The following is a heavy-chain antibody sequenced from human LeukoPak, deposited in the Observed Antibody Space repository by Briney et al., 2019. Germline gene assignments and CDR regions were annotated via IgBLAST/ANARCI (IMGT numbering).Heavy chain of an antibody. CDR1: GFTFSSYS. J-gene: IGHJ6*02. D-gene: IGHD2-21*02. V-gene: IGHV3-48*02. Sequence: GGSLRLSCAASGFTFSSYSMNWVRQAPGKGLEWVSYISSSSSTIYYADSVKGRFTISRDNAKNSLYLQMNSLRDEDTAVYYCARDQPIVVVTAMFGGDYYYYGMDVWGQGTTVTVSS. CDR3: ARDQPIVVVTAMFGGDYYYYGMDV. CDR2: ISSSSSTI.